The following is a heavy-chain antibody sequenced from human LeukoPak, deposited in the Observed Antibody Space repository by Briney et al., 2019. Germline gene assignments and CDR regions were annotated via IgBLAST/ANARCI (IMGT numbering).Heavy chain of an antibody. CDR2: IWYDGSNK. V-gene: IGHV3-33*06. J-gene: IGHJ4*02. CDR3: AKGLDWYCSGGSCYNIDY. D-gene: IGHD2-15*01. CDR1: GFTFSSYG. Sequence: GRSLRLSCAASGFTFSSYGMHWGRQAPGKGLEWGAVIWYDGSNKYYADSVKGRFTISRDNSKNTLYLQMNSLRAEDTAVYYCAKGLDWYCSGGSCYNIDYWGQGTLVTVSS.